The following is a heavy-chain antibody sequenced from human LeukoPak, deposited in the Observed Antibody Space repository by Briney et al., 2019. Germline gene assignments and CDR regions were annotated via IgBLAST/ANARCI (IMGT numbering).Heavy chain of an antibody. V-gene: IGHV3-30*04. CDR3: ARDELTLDY. Sequence: PGGSLRLSYAASGFTFSSYAMHWVRQAPGKGLEWVAVISYDGSNKYYADSVKGRFTISRDNSKNTLYLQMNSLRAEDTAVYYCARDELTLDYWGQGTLVTVSS. J-gene: IGHJ4*02. D-gene: IGHD3-9*01. CDR2: ISYDGSNK. CDR1: GFTFSSYA.